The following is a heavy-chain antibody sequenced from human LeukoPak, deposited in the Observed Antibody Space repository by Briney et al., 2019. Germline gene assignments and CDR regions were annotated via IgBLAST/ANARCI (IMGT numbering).Heavy chain of an antibody. CDR3: ARVSSYYDSSGYLAFDI. D-gene: IGHD3-22*01. CDR1: GYTFTGYY. CDR2: INPNSGGT. Sequence: ASVKVSCKASGYTFTGYYMHWVRQAPGQGLEWMGWINPNSGGTNYAQKFQGRVTMTRDTSISTAYMELSRLRSDDTAVYYCARVSSYYDSSGYLAFDIWGQGTTVTVSS. V-gene: IGHV1-2*02. J-gene: IGHJ3*02.